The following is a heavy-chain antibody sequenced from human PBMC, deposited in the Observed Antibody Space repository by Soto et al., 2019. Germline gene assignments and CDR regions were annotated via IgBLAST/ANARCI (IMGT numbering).Heavy chain of an antibody. D-gene: IGHD2-15*01. J-gene: IGHJ4*02. CDR3: ARTYCSGGRCFEYY. Sequence: QLHLQESGPGLVKPSETLSLTCTVSGVSMSGYSWSWIRQPPGRGLEWIGYIYYNGSTNYNPSLKSRVAISIDTSKSHCSLKLSSVAAADTAMYYCARTYCSGGRCFEYYWGQGTLVTVSS. V-gene: IGHV4-59*08. CDR1: GVSMSGYS. CDR2: IYYNGST.